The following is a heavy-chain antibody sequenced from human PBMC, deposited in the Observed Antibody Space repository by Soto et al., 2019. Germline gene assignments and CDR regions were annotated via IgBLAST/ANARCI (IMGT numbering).Heavy chain of an antibody. V-gene: IGHV3-33*01. D-gene: IGHD6-6*01. CDR3: ARAQIQSRIAAPTDYFDY. J-gene: IGHJ4*02. CDR2: IWYDGSNK. Sequence: QVQLVESGGGVVQPGRSLRLSCAASGFTFSSYGMHWVRQAPGKGLEWGAVIWYDGSNKYYADSVKGRFTISRDNSKNTLYLQMNSLRAEDTAVYYCARAQIQSRIAAPTDYFDYWGQGTLVTVSS. CDR1: GFTFSSYG.